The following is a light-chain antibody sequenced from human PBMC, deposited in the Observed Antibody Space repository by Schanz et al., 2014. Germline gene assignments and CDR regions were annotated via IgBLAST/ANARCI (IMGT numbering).Light chain of an antibody. CDR3: HSYDSLSGAV. J-gene: IGLJ3*02. Sequence: QSVLTQPPSVSGAPGQRVTISGTGSSSNLGASYDVQGYQQLPGTAPKLLVYGNSNRPSGVPDRFSGSKSDTSASLAITGLQAEDEADYYCHSYDSLSGAVFGGGTKLTVL. V-gene: IGLV1-40*01. CDR2: GNS. CDR1: SSNLGASYD.